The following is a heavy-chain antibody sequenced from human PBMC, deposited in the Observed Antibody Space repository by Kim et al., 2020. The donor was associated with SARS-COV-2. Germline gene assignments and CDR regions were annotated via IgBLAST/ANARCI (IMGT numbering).Heavy chain of an antibody. J-gene: IGHJ3*02. Sequence: STHYSDTVNGRYPISRHNANTTLYLQMNSLSAEDTAVDYCARHPRAAFDIWAQGTMVTVSS. V-gene: IGHV3-53*04. CDR2: ST. CDR3: ARHPRAAFDI.